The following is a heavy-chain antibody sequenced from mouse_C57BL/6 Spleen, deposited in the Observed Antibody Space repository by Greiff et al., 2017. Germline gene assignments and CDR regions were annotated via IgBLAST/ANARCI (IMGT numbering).Heavy chain of an antibody. Sequence: QVQLQQPGAELVMPGASVKLSCKASGYTFTSYWMHWVKPRPGQGLEWIGEIDPSDSYTNYNQKFKGKSTLTVDKSSSTAYMQLSSLTSEDSAVYYCARREGSNYNYAMDYWGQGTSVTVSS. CDR3: ARREGSNYNYAMDY. D-gene: IGHD2-5*01. CDR1: GYTFTSYW. CDR2: IDPSDSYT. V-gene: IGHV1-69*01. J-gene: IGHJ4*01.